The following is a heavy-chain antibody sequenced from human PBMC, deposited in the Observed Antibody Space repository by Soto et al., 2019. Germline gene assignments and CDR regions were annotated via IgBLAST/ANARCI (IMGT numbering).Heavy chain of an antibody. CDR1: GASISGSSYY. V-gene: IGHV4-39*01. CDR2: IYYGGIT. J-gene: IGHJ4*02. D-gene: IGHD3-10*01. CDR3: ARHFYRSGELDY. Sequence: SETLSLTCSVSGASISGSSYYWGWIRQPPGKGLEWIGSIYYGGITYYNPSLKSRVTISVDTSKNQFSLKLSSVTAADTAVYYCARHFYRSGELDYWGQGTLVTVSS.